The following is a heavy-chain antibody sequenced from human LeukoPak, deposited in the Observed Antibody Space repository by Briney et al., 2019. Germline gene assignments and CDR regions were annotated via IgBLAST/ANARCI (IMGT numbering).Heavy chain of an antibody. J-gene: IGHJ6*02. CDR3: ARDRNVLRFLEWLSYGMDV. V-gene: IGHV1-2*02. CDR2: INPNSGGT. D-gene: IGHD3-3*01. Sequence: ASVTVSCKASGYTFTGYYMHWVRQAPGQGLEWMGWINPNSGGTNYAQKFQGRVTMTRDTSISTAYMELCRLRSDDTAVYYCARDRNVLRFLEWLSYGMDVWGQGTTVTVSS. CDR1: GYTFTGYY.